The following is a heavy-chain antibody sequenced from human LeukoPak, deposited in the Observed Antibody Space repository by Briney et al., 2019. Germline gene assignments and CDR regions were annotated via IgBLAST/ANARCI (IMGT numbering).Heavy chain of an antibody. D-gene: IGHD6-6*01. V-gene: IGHV4-39*01. J-gene: IGHJ5*02. Sequence: SETLSLTCTVSGGSISSSSYYWGWIRQPPGKGLEWIGSIYYSGSTYYNPSLKSRVTISVDTSKNQFSLKLSSVTAAATAVYYCARHPYSSSSEWFDPWGQGTLVTVSS. CDR2: IYYSGST. CDR3: ARHPYSSSSEWFDP. CDR1: GGSISSSSYY.